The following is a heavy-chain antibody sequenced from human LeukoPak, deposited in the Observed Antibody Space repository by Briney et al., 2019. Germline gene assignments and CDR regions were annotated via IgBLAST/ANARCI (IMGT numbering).Heavy chain of an antibody. CDR3: ARGYYYDSSGYRNDAFDI. J-gene: IGHJ3*02. CDR1: GFTFSSYA. Sequence: GGSLRLSCAASGFTFSSYAMHWVRQAPGKGLEYVSAIGRNGGSTYYADSVKGRFTISRDNSKNTLYLQMGSLRAEDMAVYYCARGYYYDSSGYRNDAFDIWGQGTMVTVSS. CDR2: IGRNGGST. V-gene: IGHV3-64*02. D-gene: IGHD3-22*01.